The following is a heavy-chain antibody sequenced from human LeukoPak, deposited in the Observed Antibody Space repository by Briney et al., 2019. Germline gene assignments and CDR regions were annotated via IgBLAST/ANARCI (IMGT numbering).Heavy chain of an antibody. D-gene: IGHD3-3*01. CDR2: INHSGST. CDR1: GGSFSGYY. J-gene: IGHJ4*02. CDR3: ARGMGFWSGYVVY. V-gene: IGHV4-34*01. Sequence: SETLSLTCAVYGGSFSGYYWSWIRQPPGKGLEWIGEINHSGSTNYNPSLKSRVTISVDTSKNQFSLKLSSVTAADTAVYYCARGMGFWSGYVVYWGQGTLATVSS.